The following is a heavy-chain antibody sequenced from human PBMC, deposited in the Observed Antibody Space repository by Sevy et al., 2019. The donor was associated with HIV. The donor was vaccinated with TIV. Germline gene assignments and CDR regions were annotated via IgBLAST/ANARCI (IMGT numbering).Heavy chain of an antibody. Sequence: GGSLRLSCAASGFTLSNAWMSWVRLAPGKGLEWVGHPKSKTDGGTTDYADYAAPVKGRFTISTNDSQNTLYLQMNSLKTEDTAVYYCTTEGLYCSGGSCYSEGFDYWGQGTLVTVSS. CDR2: PKSKTDGGTTDYA. CDR3: TTEGLYCSGGSCYSEGFDY. J-gene: IGHJ4*02. CDR1: GFTLSNAW. V-gene: IGHV3-15*01. D-gene: IGHD2-15*01.